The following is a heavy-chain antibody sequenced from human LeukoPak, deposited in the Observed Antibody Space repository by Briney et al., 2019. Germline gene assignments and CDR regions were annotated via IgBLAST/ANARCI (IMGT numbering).Heavy chain of an antibody. J-gene: IGHJ4*02. Sequence: GGSLRLSCAASGFSFNSYAMNWVRQAPGKGLEWVSAICGSGGSTYYADSVKGRFTISRDNSKNTLYLQMNTLRAEDTALYYCAKSASYDYAWGSYRFDDWGQGTLVTVSS. CDR1: GFSFNSYA. CDR3: AKSASYDYAWGSYRFDD. D-gene: IGHD3-16*02. V-gene: IGHV3-23*01. CDR2: ICGSGGST.